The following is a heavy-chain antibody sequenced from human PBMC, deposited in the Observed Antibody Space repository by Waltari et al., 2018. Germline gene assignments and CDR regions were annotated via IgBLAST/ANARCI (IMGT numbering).Heavy chain of an antibody. Sequence: QVQLQESGPGLVKPSETLSLTCPVPTDSLRGHYWTLIRPSPHKGHGGLGSYPFGSWIRQSPEKGLEWLGYISFGGSIYNFSLKGRITITMDASRNRFSLKLTSVTAADTAVYYCARHDNRYDGSGYYPLDSWGQGILVTVSS. V-gene: IGHV4-59*08. CDR3: ARHDNRYDGSGYYPLDS. D-gene: IGHD3-22*01. J-gene: IGHJ4*02. CDR1: TDSLRGHY. CDR2: ISFGGSI.